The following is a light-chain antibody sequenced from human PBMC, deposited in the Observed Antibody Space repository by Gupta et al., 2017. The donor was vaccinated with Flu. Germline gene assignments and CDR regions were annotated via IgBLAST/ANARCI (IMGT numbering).Light chain of an antibody. V-gene: IGKV3-11*01. CDR3: QQRSNWPPLT. Sequence: EIVSTQSLATLSLSLGERATISCRASQSVSSYLGWYQQKPGQAPRLLIYDASNRDTGIPARFSGSGYGKDFPLTISSREPEDFAVYYCQQRSNWPPLTFGRGTKVEIK. J-gene: IGKJ4*01. CDR2: DAS. CDR1: QSVSSY.